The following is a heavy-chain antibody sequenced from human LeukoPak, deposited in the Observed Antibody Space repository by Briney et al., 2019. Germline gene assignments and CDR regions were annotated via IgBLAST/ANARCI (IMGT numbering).Heavy chain of an antibody. J-gene: IGHJ4*02. D-gene: IGHD2-15*01. CDR1: GYTFSSYA. CDR2: INTKTGDP. CDR3: ARDVLTVVVAGSSFEF. Sequence: GASVKVSCKASGYTFSSYALIWVRQAPGQGLEWMGWINTKTGDPTYAQDFTGRFVFSLDTSVNTAFLQINSLKTEDTAVYHCARDVLTVVVAGSSFEFWGQGTLVSVSS. V-gene: IGHV7-4-1*02.